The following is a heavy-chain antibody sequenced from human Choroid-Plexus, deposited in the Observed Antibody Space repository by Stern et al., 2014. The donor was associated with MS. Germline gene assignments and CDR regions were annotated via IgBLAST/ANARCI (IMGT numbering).Heavy chain of an antibody. Sequence: MQLVESGGGVVQPGRPLRLSCVASGFTFGSCAMHWVRQAPGKGLEGVAGVSYDGSNKYYADSVKGRFTISRDNSQNTLYMQMSSLRPEDTAVYYCAKDRHYLTYFFDHWGQGSLVTVSS. CDR3: AKDRHYLTYFFDH. V-gene: IGHV3-30*18. J-gene: IGHJ5*02. D-gene: IGHD2/OR15-2a*01. CDR1: GFTFGSCA. CDR2: VSYDGSNK.